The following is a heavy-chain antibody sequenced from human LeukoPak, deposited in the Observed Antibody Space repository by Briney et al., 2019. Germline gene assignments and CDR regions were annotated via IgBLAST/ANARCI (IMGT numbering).Heavy chain of an antibody. CDR1: GFTVSSNY. Sequence: PGGSLRLSCAASGFTVSSNYMSWVRQAPGKGLEWVSVIYSGGSTYYADSVKGRFTISRDNSKNTLYLQMNSLRAEDTAVYYCAKDLWIQLWSPFDYWGQGTLVTVSS. CDR2: IYSGGST. D-gene: IGHD5-18*01. J-gene: IGHJ4*02. V-gene: IGHV3-53*01. CDR3: AKDLWIQLWSPFDY.